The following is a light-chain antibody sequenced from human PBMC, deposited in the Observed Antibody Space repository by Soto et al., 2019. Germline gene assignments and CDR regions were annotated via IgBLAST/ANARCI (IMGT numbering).Light chain of an antibody. CDR1: SSSIGAGYE. V-gene: IGLV1-40*01. J-gene: IGLJ1*01. CDR3: QSYDKRLTAYV. CDR2: GNG. Sequence: QSVLTHPPSVSWAPGHRVAISCSGTSSSIGAGYEVHWYHQLPGTAPKLVVSGNGNRPSGVPDRLSASKSGTSASLAITGLQAEDEGHYYCQSYDKRLTAYVFGTGTKVTVL.